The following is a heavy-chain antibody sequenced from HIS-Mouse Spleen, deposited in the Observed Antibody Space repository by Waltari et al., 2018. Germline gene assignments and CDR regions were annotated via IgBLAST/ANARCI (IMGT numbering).Heavy chain of an antibody. Sequence: QVQLHESGPGLVKPSQTLSPPRPFSGASIRIGGYSCVWIPRPPGKGLEWIGYIYYRGSTYYNPSLKSRVTISVDTSKNQFSLKLSSVTAADTAVYYGAREKGYYGSGSYYYYYYGMDVWGQGTTVTVSS. CDR1: GASIRIGGYS. CDR3: AREKGYYGSGSYYYYYYGMDV. CDR2: IYYRGST. D-gene: IGHD3-10*01. J-gene: IGHJ6*02. V-gene: IGHV4-31*02.